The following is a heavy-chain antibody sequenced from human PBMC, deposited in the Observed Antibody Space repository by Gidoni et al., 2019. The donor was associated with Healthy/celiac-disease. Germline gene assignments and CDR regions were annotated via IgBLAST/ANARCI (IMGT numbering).Heavy chain of an antibody. CDR1: GFTFSSYA. D-gene: IGHD6-19*01. CDR2: ISGSGGST. V-gene: IGHV3-23*01. CDR3: AKIPATSGVAVAGTDY. Sequence: EVQLLESGGGLVQPGGSLRLSCAASGFTFSSYAMSWVRQAPGKGLEWVSAISGSGGSTYYADSVKGRLTISRDNSKNTLYLKMNSLRAEETAVYYCAKIPATSGVAVAGTDYWGQGTLVTVSS. J-gene: IGHJ4*02.